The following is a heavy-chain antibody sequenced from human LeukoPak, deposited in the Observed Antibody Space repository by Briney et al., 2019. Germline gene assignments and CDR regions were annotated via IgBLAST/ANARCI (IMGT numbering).Heavy chain of an antibody. V-gene: IGHV3-7*01. J-gene: IGHJ4*02. CDR3: SRSLNF. Sequence: PGGSLRLSCATSGFTFSRSWMDWVRQAPGKGPEWVANIKEDGSETHYVDFAKGRFTISRDNAKNSLFLQVDNLRVEDTAIYYRSRSLNFWGQGTLVTVSP. CDR2: IKEDGSET. CDR1: GFTFSRSW.